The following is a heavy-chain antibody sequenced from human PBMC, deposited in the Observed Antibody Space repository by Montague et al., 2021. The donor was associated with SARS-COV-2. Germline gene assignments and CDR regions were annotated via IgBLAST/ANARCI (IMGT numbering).Heavy chain of an antibody. V-gene: IGHV1-69*04. CDR2: IIPILGIA. D-gene: IGHD6-13*01. CDR3: AREAEWAAAGTDYYYYGMDV. Sequence: SSVKVSCKASGGTFSSYAISWVRQAPGQGLEWMGRIIPILGIANYAQKFQGRVTITADKSTSTAYMELSSLRSEDTAVYYCAREAEWAAAGTDYYYYGMDVWGQGTTVTVSS. CDR1: GGTFSSYA. J-gene: IGHJ6*02.